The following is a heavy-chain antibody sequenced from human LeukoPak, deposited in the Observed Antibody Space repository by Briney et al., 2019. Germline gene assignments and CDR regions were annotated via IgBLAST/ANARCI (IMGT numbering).Heavy chain of an antibody. CDR1: GFTFSDYN. V-gene: IGHV3-48*02. CDR3: ARDRVYNMDV. J-gene: IGHJ6*03. CDR2: IGGRTSTT. Sequence: GGSLRLSCAASGFTFSDYNMNWVRQAPGQGLEWLSHIGGRTSTTYYADSVKGRFTISRDNAKNSLYLQMNGLSDEDTAVYYWARDRVYNMDVWGKGTTVTVSS.